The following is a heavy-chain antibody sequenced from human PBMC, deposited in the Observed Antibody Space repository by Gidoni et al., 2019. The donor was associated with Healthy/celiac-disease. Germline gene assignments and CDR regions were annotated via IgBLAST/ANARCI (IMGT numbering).Heavy chain of an antibody. Sequence: EVQLVEAGGGVVQPGRSLSISCAESGFTLDDFSMPWVRPAPGKGLEWVSGISWNSGSIGYADSVKGRFTISRDNAQNSLYLQMNSLRAEDTALYYCARRGYGSGSYYNDYWGQGTLVTVSS. J-gene: IGHJ4*02. D-gene: IGHD3-10*01. V-gene: IGHV3-9*01. CDR2: ISWNSGSI. CDR1: GFTLDDFS. CDR3: ARRGYGSGSYYNDY.